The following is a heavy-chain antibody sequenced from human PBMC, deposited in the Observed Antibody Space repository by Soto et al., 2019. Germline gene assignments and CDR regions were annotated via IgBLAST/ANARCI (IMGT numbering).Heavy chain of an antibody. D-gene: IGHD3-3*01. Sequence: ASVKVSCKASGYTFTSYGISWVRQAPGQGLEWMGWISAYNGNTNYAQKLQGRVTMTTDTSTSTAYMELRSLRSDDTAVYYCARVPEFTIFGVVIGWFDPWGQGTLVTVSS. J-gene: IGHJ5*02. V-gene: IGHV1-18*01. CDR3: ARVPEFTIFGVVIGWFDP. CDR1: GYTFTSYG. CDR2: ISAYNGNT.